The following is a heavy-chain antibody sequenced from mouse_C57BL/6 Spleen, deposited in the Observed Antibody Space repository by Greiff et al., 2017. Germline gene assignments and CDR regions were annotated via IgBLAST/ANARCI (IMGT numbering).Heavy chain of an antibody. J-gene: IGHJ1*03. CDR1: GFTFSDYG. Sequence: EVQGVESGGGLVKPGGSLKLSCAASGFTFSDYGMHWVRQAPEKGLEWVAYISSGSSTIYYADIVKGRFTISRDNAKNTLFLQMTSLRSEDTDMYYCARRATTVVGGYFDFWGTGTTGTVSS. D-gene: IGHD1-1*01. CDR3: ARRATTVVGGYFDF. CDR2: ISSGSSTI. V-gene: IGHV5-17*01.